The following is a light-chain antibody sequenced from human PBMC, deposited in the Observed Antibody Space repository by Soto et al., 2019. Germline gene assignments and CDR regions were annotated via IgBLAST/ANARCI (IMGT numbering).Light chain of an antibody. CDR3: SSYTSSSTLV. CDR1: SSDVGGYNY. Sequence: QSALTQPASVSGSPGQSITISCTGTSSDVGGYNYVSWYQQHPGKAPKLMIYEVSNRPSGVSNRFSGSKSGNTASLTISGLQAEDEADYYCSSYTSSSTLVFGTGPKLTGL. V-gene: IGLV2-14*01. CDR2: EVS. J-gene: IGLJ1*01.